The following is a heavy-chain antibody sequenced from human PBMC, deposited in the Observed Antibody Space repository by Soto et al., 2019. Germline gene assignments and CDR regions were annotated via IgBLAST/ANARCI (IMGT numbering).Heavy chain of an antibody. V-gene: IGHV4-59*01. CDR2: IYYSGST. CDR1: GGSISSYY. J-gene: IGHJ6*02. Sequence: ETLSLTCTVSGGSISSYYWSWIRQPPGKGLEWIGYIYYSGSTNYNPSLKSRVTISVDTSKNQFSLKLSSVTAADTAVYYCARDQITIFGDRSMDVWGQGTTVTVSS. CDR3: ARDQITIFGDRSMDV. D-gene: IGHD3-3*01.